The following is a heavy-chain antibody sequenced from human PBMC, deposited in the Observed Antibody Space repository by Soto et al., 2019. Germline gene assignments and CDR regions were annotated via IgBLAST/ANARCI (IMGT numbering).Heavy chain of an antibody. D-gene: IGHD2-15*01. CDR3: AKAGGGRFCSGGSCSYYYYYYMDV. Sequence: GGSLILSCAASGFNFSSYAMSWVRKAPGKGLEWVSAISGSGGSTYYADSVKGRFTISRDNSKNTLYLQMNSLRAEDTAVYYCAKAGGGRFCSGGSCSYYYYYYMDVWGKGTTVTVSS. J-gene: IGHJ6*03. V-gene: IGHV3-23*01. CDR1: GFNFSSYA. CDR2: ISGSGGST.